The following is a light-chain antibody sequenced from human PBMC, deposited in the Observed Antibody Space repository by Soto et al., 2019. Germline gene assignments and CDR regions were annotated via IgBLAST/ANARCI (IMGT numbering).Light chain of an antibody. CDR2: GAS. CDR1: QRVSARY. J-gene: IGKJ1*01. Sequence: IGLTQSPGTLSLTPGDRATLSCRASQRVSARYLAWYHQKPGQAPRLLIFGASDRATGIPDRFSGSGSGTDFTLTIDRLEPEDFAMYYCQQYSDSPQTFGQGTKVDI. CDR3: QQYSDSPQT. V-gene: IGKV3-20*01.